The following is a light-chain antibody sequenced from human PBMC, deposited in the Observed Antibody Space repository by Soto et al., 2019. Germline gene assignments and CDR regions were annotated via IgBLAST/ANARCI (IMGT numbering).Light chain of an antibody. J-gene: IGLJ1*01. CDR2: EVS. CDR3: CSYTSSRAYV. V-gene: IGLV2-14*02. CDR1: SSDVGTYNL. Sequence: QSALTQPASVAGSPGQSITISCTGTSSDVGTYNLVSWYQQHPGKAPKLMIYEVSKRPSGLSNRFSGSKSGNTASLTISGLQAEDEADYFCCSYTSSRAYVFGIGTKLTVL.